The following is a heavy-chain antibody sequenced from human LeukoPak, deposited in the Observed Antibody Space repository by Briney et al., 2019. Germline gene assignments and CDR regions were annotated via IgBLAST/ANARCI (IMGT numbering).Heavy chain of an antibody. D-gene: IGHD6-25*01. Sequence: SETLSLTCTVSGGTISDSNYYWGWIRQPPGRGLEWIANIYYSGSAYYSPSLKSRVTVSIDTSKNQFSLKLNSVTAADTAVYYCARQSTIAAARIDPWGQGTLVTVSS. CDR1: GGTISDSNYY. J-gene: IGHJ5*02. V-gene: IGHV4-39*01. CDR2: IYYSGSA. CDR3: ARQSTIAAARIDP.